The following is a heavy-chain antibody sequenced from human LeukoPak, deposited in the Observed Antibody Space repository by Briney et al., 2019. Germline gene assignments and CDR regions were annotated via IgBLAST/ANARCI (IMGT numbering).Heavy chain of an antibody. D-gene: IGHD3-10*01. CDR3: VKSRGSASPDFDY. CDR2: ISANGGTA. CDR1: GFTFSSYG. V-gene: IGHV3-64D*09. Sequence: GGALRLSCSASGFTFSSYGLQWVRQAPGKGLEYVSAISANGGTAYYADSVKGGFTISRDNAKNTLYLQMSSLRADDTAVYHCVKSRGSASPDFDYWGQGTLVTVSS. J-gene: IGHJ4*02.